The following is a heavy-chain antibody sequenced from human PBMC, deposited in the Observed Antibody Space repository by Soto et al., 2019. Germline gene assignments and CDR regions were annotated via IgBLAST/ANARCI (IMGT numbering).Heavy chain of an antibody. CDR3: ARAELGLLLYKPVYNSHGMDV. V-gene: IGHV3-13*01. CDR1: GFTFSSYD. CDR2: IGTAGDT. J-gene: IGHJ6*02. Sequence: GGSLRLSCAASGFTFSSYDMHWVRQATGKGLEWVSAIGTAGDTYYPGSVKGRFTISRENAKNSLYLQMNSLRAEDTAVYYCARAELGLLLYKPVYNSHGMDVWGQGTTVTVSS. D-gene: IGHD3-22*01.